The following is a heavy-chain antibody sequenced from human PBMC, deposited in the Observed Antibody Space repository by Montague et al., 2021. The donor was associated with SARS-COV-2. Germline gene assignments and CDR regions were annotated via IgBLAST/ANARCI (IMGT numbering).Heavy chain of an antibody. CDR2: FYSVGST. V-gene: IGHV4-59*02. CDR1: GASVSSSD. D-gene: IGHD1-14*01. CDR3: ARETMTADAFDI. Sequence: SETLSLTCTASGASVSSSDWGWIRQSPGKGLEWIGYFYSVGSTDYNPSLKSRVTISRDTSKNQLSLKVRSVTAADTAIYYCARETMTADAFDIWGQGTMVTVSS. J-gene: IGHJ3*02.